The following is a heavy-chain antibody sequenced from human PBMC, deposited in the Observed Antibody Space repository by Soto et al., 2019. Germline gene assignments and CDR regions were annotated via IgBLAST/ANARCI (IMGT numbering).Heavy chain of an antibody. Sequence: QVQLVESGGGVVQPGRSLRLSCAASGFTFSSYAMHWVRQAPGKGLEWVAVISYDGSNKYYADSVKGRFTISRDNSKNTLYLQMNSPRAEDTAVYYCARDEIRFSWAYGMDVWGQGTTVTVSS. CDR2: ISYDGSNK. D-gene: IGHD3-3*01. V-gene: IGHV3-30-3*01. CDR3: ARDEIRFSWAYGMDV. CDR1: GFTFSSYA. J-gene: IGHJ6*02.